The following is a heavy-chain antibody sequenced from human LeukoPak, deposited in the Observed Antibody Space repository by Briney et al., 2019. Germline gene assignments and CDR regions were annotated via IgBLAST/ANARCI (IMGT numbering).Heavy chain of an antibody. J-gene: IGHJ6*03. D-gene: IGHD3-10*01. CDR2: IIHSGRI. CDR3: ARGLREFGYYYYHMDV. Sequence: SETLSLTCTVSGGSIHSYWSWIRQPPGKGLEWIGEIIHSGRINYNPSLKSRVTISIDTSKNQFSLRLSSVTAADTAVYYCARGLREFGYYYYHMDVWGKGTTVTVSS. CDR1: GGSIHSY. V-gene: IGHV4-34*01.